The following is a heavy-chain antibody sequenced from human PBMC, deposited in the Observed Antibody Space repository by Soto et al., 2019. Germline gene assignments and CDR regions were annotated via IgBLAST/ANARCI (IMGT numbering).Heavy chain of an antibody. J-gene: IGHJ4*02. V-gene: IGHV1-3*01. CDR2: INAGNGNT. CDR3: ARVGYSYGWFDY. CDR1: GYTFTSYA. D-gene: IGHD5-18*01. Sequence: QVQLVQSGAEVKKPGASVKVSCKASGYTFTSYAMHWVRQAPGQRLEWMGWINAGNGNTKYSQKFQGRVTITRDTSARTAYMELSSLRSEDTAVYYCARVGYSYGWFDYWGQGTLVTVSS.